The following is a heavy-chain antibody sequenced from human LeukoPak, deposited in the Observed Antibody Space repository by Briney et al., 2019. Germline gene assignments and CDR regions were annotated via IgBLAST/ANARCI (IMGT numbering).Heavy chain of an antibody. Sequence: SETLSLTCTVSGGSISSYYWSWIRQPPGKGLEWIGYIYYSGSTNYNPSLKSRVTISVDTSKTQFSLKLRSLTAADTAVYYCARDGFLAVDYWGQGTLVTVSS. CDR1: GGSISSYY. J-gene: IGHJ4*02. V-gene: IGHV4-59*01. CDR3: ARDGFLAVDY. D-gene: IGHD3-3*01. CDR2: IYYSGST.